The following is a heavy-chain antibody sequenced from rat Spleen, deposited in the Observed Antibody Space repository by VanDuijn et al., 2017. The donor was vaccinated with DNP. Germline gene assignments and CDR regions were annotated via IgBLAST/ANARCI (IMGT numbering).Heavy chain of an antibody. CDR1: GFAFSNFA. V-gene: IGHV5-29*01. CDR3: ARHRTISPYYYDMDA. CDR2: ISYNGGTP. J-gene: IGHJ4*01. Sequence: EVQLVESGGGLVQPGRSMRLSCEASGFAFSNFAMAWVRQAPAKGLEWVATISYNGGTPYYRDSVKGRFTISRDNAQNTLYLQMDSLRSEDTATYYCARHRTISPYYYDMDAWGQGASVTVSS.